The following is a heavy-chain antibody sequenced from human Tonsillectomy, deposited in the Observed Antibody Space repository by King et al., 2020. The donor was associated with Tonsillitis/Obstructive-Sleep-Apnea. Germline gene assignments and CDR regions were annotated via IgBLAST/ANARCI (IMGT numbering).Heavy chain of an antibody. CDR3: AGVAASSSHGMDV. D-gene: IGHD6-19*01. J-gene: IGHJ6*02. CDR2: INPDSGGT. Sequence: VQLVESGAEVKKPGASVTVSCKAAGYTFTGYYMYWVRQAPGQGLEWMGWINPDSGGTKYAQKFQGRVTMTRDTSMSTVYMELSRLRSDDTAGYYCAGVAASSSHGMDVWGQGTTVTVSS. V-gene: IGHV1-2*02. CDR1: GYTFTGYY.